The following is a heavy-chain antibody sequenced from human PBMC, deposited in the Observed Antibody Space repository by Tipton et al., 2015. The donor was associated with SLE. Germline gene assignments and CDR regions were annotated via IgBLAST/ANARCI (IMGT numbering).Heavy chain of an antibody. CDR3: ARLERGGWFDP. D-gene: IGHD1-1*01. Sequence: TLSLTCTVSGGSISSASYYWSWIRQPAGKGLEWIGRIYTSGSTYYNPSLKSRVTISVDTSKNQFSLKLSSVTAADTAVYYCARLERGGWFDPWGQGTLVTVSS. CDR2: IYTSGST. V-gene: IGHV4-61*02. J-gene: IGHJ5*02. CDR1: GGSISSASYY.